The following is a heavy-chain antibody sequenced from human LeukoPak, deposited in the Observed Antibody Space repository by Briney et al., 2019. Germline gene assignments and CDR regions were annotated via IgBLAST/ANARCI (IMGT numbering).Heavy chain of an antibody. J-gene: IGHJ4*02. CDR3: ARAGGFFSPFGY. V-gene: IGHV4-39*07. CDR1: GGSISSISYY. CDR2: IYYTGSS. D-gene: IGHD3-3*01. Sequence: PSETLSLTCTISGGSISSISYYWGWIRQPPGKGLEWIGSIYYTGSSYYNPSLKSRVTVSADTSKNQFSLKLSSVTAADTAVYYCARAGGFFSPFGYWGQGTLVTVSS.